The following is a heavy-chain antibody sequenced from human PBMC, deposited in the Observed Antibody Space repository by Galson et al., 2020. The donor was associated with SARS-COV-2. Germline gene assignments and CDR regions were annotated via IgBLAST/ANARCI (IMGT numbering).Heavy chain of an antibody. V-gene: IGHV4-39*07. CDR2: IYYSGST. Sequence: SQTLSLTCTVSGGSISSSSYYWGWIRQPPGKGLEWIGSIYYSGSTYYNPSLKSRVTISVDTSKNQFSLKLSSVTAADTAVYYCARDGSYYDSSGYSDYYFDYWGQGTLVTVSS. CDR1: GGSISSSSYY. J-gene: IGHJ4*02. D-gene: IGHD3-22*01. CDR3: ARDGSYYDSSGYSDYYFDY.